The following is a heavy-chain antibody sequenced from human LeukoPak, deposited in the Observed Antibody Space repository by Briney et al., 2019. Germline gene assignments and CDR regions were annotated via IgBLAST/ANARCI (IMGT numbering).Heavy chain of an antibody. V-gene: IGHV1-2*02. CDR1: GYTFTGYY. CDR2: INPNSGGT. J-gene: IGHJ6*03. Sequence: ASVKVSCKASGYTFTGYYMHWVRQAPAQGLEWMGWINPNSGGTNYAQKFQGRVTMTRDTSISTAYMELSRLRSDDTAVYYCARVVYCSSTSCNKGVGDYYYYMDVWGKGTTVTVSS. CDR3: ARVVYCSSTSCNKGVGDYYYYMDV. D-gene: IGHD2-2*01.